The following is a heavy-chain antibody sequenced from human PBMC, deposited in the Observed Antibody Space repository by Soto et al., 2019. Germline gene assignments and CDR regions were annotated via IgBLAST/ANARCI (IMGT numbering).Heavy chain of an antibody. CDR1: GGSISSSSYY. D-gene: IGHD4-17*01. CDR2: IYYSGST. J-gene: IGHJ4*02. CDR3: ARLVGSTVTTGDFDY. V-gene: IGHV4-39*01. Sequence: SETLSLTCTVSGGSISSSSYYWGWIRQPPGKGLEWIGSIYYSGSTYYNPSLKSRVTISVDTSKNQFSLKLSSVTAADTAVYYCARLVGSTVTTGDFDYWGQGTLVTVSS.